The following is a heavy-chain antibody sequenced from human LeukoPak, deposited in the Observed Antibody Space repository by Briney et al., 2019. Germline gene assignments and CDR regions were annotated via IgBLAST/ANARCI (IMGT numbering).Heavy chain of an antibody. J-gene: IGHJ4*02. CDR1: GYTFTGYY. CDR2: INPNSGGT. Sequence: SVKVSCKASGYTFTGYYMHWVRQAPGQGLEWMGWINPNSGGTNYAQKFQGRVTMTRDTSISTAYMELSRLRSDDTAVYYCARGAYSDSSGYYRFDYWGQGTLVTVSS. V-gene: IGHV1-2*02. CDR3: ARGAYSDSSGYYRFDY. D-gene: IGHD3-22*01.